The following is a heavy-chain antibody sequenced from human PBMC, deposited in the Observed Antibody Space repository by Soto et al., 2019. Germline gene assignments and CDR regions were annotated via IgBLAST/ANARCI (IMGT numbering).Heavy chain of an antibody. CDR2: IKSETDGGTT. Sequence: GGSLRLSCAASGFTFSNAWMNWVRQAPGKGLERVGRIKSETDGGTTDYAAPVKGRFTISRDDSKNTLYLQMNSLKTEDTAVYYCTPDHYYDSSGYYVEAFDIWGQGTMVTVSS. D-gene: IGHD3-22*01. J-gene: IGHJ3*02. V-gene: IGHV3-15*07. CDR3: TPDHYYDSSGYYVEAFDI. CDR1: GFTFSNAW.